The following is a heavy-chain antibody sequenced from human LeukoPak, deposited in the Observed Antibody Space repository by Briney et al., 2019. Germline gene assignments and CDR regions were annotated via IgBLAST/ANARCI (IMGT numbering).Heavy chain of an antibody. CDR3: AKDLRLDYFDY. J-gene: IGHJ4*02. V-gene: IGHV3-23*01. D-gene: IGHD4-11*01. Sequence: PGGSLRLSCAVSGFTFSSYAMSWVRQAPGKGLEWVSGISGNGGTTYYADSVKGRFTISRDNSKNTLYLRMNSLRAEDTAVYYCAKDLRLDYFDYWGQGTLVTVSS. CDR2: ISGNGGTT. CDR1: GFTFSSYA.